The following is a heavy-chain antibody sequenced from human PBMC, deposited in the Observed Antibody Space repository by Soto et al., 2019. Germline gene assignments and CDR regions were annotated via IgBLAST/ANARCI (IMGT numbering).Heavy chain of an antibody. Sequence: SVKVYCRASGGNFRSYAISWVRQDSGQGLEWMGGIIPIFGTANYAQKFQGRVAITADESTSTAYMELSSLRSEDTAVYYCARDGIAVAGGFDYWGQGTLVTVSS. CDR2: IIPIFGTA. V-gene: IGHV1-69*13. D-gene: IGHD6-19*01. J-gene: IGHJ4*02. CDR1: GGNFRSYA. CDR3: ARDGIAVAGGFDY.